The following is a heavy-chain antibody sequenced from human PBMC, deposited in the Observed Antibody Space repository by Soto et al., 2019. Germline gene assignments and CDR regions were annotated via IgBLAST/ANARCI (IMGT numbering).Heavy chain of an antibody. CDR2: MNPNSGNT. D-gene: IGHD1-1*01. CDR1: GYTFTSYA. Sequence: ASVKVSCKASGYTFTSYAIHWVRQAPGQRLEWMGWMNPNSGNTGYAQKFQGRVTMTRNTSISTAYMELSSLRSEDTAVYYCARVTGTIDYWGQGTLVTVSS. CDR3: ARVTGTIDY. V-gene: IGHV1-8*02. J-gene: IGHJ4*02.